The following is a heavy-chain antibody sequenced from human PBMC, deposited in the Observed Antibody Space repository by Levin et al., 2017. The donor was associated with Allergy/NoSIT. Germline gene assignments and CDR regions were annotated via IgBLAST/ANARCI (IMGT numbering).Heavy chain of an antibody. J-gene: IGHJ4*02. CDR2: INSDGSST. CDR1: GFTFSSYW. D-gene: IGHD3-22*01. CDR3: ARVHSSGYSRPDY. Sequence: GESLKISCAASGFTFSSYWMHWVRQAPGKGLVWVSRINSDGSSTSYADSVKGRFTISRDNAKNTLYLQMNSLRAEDTAVYYCARVHSSGYSRPDYWGQGTLVTVSS. V-gene: IGHV3-74*01.